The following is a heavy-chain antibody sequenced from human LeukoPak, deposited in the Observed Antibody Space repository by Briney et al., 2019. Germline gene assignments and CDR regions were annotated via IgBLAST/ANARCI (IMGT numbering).Heavy chain of an antibody. CDR3: ARVAWPHYFDY. J-gene: IGHJ4*02. CDR2: IKEDGSEK. Sequence: PGGSLRLSCAASGFSFRSCWMSWVRQAPGKGLEWVANIKEDGSEKYYVDSEKGRFTISRDNAENALYLQMNSLRAEDTAVYYCARVAWPHYFDYWGQGTLVTVSS. D-gene: IGHD2-21*01. V-gene: IGHV3-7*01. CDR1: GFSFRSCW.